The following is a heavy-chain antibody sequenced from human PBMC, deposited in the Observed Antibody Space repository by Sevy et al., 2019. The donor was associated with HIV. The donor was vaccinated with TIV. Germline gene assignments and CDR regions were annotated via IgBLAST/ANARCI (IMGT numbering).Heavy chain of an antibody. J-gene: IGHJ3*01. D-gene: IGHD3-16*01. Sequence: GGSLRLSCTASGFTFGDYAMSWFRQAPGKGLEWVGLFRSKGYGGTTEYAASVKGRFIISRDDSKSIAYLQMNSLKTEDTAVYYCTRGPRGGWAFDLWGQGTMVTVSS. CDR1: GFTFGDYA. V-gene: IGHV3-49*03. CDR3: TRGPRGGWAFDL. CDR2: FRSKGYGGTT.